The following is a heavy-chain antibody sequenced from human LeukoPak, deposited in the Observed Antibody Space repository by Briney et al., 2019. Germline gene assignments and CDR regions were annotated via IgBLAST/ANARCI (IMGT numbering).Heavy chain of an antibody. CDR1: GGSISSYY. D-gene: IGHD3-10*01. Sequence: PSQTLSLTCSVSGGSISSYYWSWIRQPPGKGLEWIGYLYYSGSTNSNPSLKSRVTMSVDTSKNQFSLKLRSVTAADTAVYYCARGGSGISNAFDIWGQGTMVTVSS. J-gene: IGHJ3*02. V-gene: IGHV4-59*01. CDR2: LYYSGST. CDR3: ARGGSGISNAFDI.